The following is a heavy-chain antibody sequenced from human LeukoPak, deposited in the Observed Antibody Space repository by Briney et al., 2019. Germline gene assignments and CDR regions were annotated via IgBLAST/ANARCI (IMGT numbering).Heavy chain of an antibody. J-gene: IGHJ5*02. V-gene: IGHV4-4*07. CDR2: IYSRGTT. CDR1: GGSISSFS. Sequence: SETLSLTCTVSGGSISSFSWSWLRQPAGKGLEWIGRIYSRGTTNYNPSLKSRVTMSIDTSKSQFSLRLNSVNATDTAVYYCGKSIWDPSNSWFSDWLAPWGQGTLVTVSS. D-gene: IGHD6-13*01. CDR3: GKSIWDPSNSWFSDWLAP.